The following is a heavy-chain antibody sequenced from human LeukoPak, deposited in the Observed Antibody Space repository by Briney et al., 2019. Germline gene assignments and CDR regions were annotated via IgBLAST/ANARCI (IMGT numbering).Heavy chain of an antibody. J-gene: IGHJ4*02. Sequence: SETLSLTCTVSGGSISDYYWSWIRRPPGRGLEWIGYIYYTGNTNHNPSLKSRVTISVDTSKNQFSLKLTSVTAADTAVYYCASQDAAGYFFDYWGQGTLVTVPS. CDR3: ASQDAAGYFFDY. D-gene: IGHD6-25*01. CDR1: GGSISDYY. V-gene: IGHV4-59*01. CDR2: IYYTGNT.